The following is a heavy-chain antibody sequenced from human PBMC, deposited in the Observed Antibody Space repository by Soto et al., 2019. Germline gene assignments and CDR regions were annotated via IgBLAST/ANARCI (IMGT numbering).Heavy chain of an antibody. CDR2: IYYSGST. V-gene: IGHV4-31*03. Sequence: PSETLSLTCTFSGGSVSSGSYYWSWIRQHPGKGLEWIGYIYYSGSTSYNPSLKSRVTISVDTSKNHFSLKLSSVTAADTAVYYCARVFSDSSSFFDPWGQGTLVTVSS. CDR3: ARVFSDSSSFFDP. J-gene: IGHJ5*02. D-gene: IGHD6-13*01. CDR1: GGSVSSGSYY.